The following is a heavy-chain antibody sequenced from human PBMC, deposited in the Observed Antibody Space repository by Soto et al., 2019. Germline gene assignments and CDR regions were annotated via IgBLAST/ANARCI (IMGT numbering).Heavy chain of an antibody. CDR2: IYWDDDK. V-gene: IGHV2-5*02. CDR3: AHTGYGDYPDAFDI. J-gene: IGHJ3*02. D-gene: IGHD4-17*01. CDR1: GFSLSTSGVG. Sequence: QITLKESGHTLVKPTQTLTLTCTFSGFSLSTSGVGVGWIRQPPGKALEWLALIYWDDDKRYSPSLKSRLTITKDTSKNQVVLTITNMDPVDTATYYCAHTGYGDYPDAFDIWGQGTMVTVSS.